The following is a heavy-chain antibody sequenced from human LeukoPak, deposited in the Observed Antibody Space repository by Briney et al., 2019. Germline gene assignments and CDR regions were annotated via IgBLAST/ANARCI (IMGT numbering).Heavy chain of an antibody. D-gene: IGHD2-2*01. V-gene: IGHV3-21*01. CDR1: RFTFSSYS. CDR3: ARAVWGYCSSTSCYSPLFV. J-gene: IGHJ6*02. Sequence: PGGSLRLSCAASRFTFSSYSMNWVRQAPGKGLEWVSSISSSSSYIYYADSVKGRFTISRDNAKNSLYLQMNSLRAEDTAVYYCARAVWGYCSSTSCYSPLFVWGQGTTVTVSS. CDR2: ISSSSSYI.